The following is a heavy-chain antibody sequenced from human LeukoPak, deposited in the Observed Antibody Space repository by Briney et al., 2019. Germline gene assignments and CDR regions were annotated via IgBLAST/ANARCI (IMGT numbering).Heavy chain of an antibody. J-gene: IGHJ4*02. D-gene: IGHD6-13*01. Sequence: ASAKVSCKASGYTLNMHWVRQAPGQGLERMGIITPSGDSTSYAQKFQGRVTMTRDTSASTVYMELSNLRSEDTAVYYCAREAGAAGASGFDDWGQGSLVTVSS. V-gene: IGHV1-46*01. CDR3: AREAGAAGASGFDD. CDR1: GYTLN. CDR2: ITPSGDST.